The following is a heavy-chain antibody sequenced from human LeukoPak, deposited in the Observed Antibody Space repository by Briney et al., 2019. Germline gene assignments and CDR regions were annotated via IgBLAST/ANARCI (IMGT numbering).Heavy chain of an antibody. CDR3: ASESTSNFYMDV. CDR1: GGTFSSYA. J-gene: IGHJ6*03. D-gene: IGHD2-2*01. CDR2: IIPIFGTA. V-gene: IGHV1-69*05. Sequence: SVKVSCKASGGTFSSYAFSWVRQAPGQGLEWMGGIIPIFGTASYAQKFQGRVTIAMDESTSTAYMELSSLRSEDTAVYYCASESTSNFYMDVWGKGTTVTVSS.